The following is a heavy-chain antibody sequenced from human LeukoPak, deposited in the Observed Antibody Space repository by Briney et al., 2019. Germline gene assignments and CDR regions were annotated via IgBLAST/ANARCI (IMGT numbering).Heavy chain of an antibody. CDR1: GFTVSSNY. CDR2: IYSGGST. J-gene: IGHJ6*03. Sequence: GGSLRLSCAASGFTVSSNYMSWVRQAPGKGLEGVSIIYSGGSTYYADSVKGRFTISRDNSKNTLYLQMNSLRAEDTAVYYCASGSGSYRTPYYYMDVWGKGTTVSVSS. V-gene: IGHV3-53*01. CDR3: ASGSGSYRTPYYYMDV. D-gene: IGHD3-10*01.